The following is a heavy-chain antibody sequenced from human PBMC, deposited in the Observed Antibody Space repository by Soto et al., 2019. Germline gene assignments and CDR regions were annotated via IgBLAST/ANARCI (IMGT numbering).Heavy chain of an antibody. CDR1: GGSISSGDYY. V-gene: IGHV4-30-4*01. D-gene: IGHD4-17*01. CDR2: ISYSGNT. J-gene: IGHJ4*02. CDR3: ARASTVTTGAKFDY. Sequence: QVQLQESGPGLVKPSQTLSLTCTVSGGSISSGDYYWSWIRQPPGKGREWIGYISYSGNTYYNPSLESRVTISVDTSKNQFSLRLSSVTAADTAVYYCARASTVTTGAKFDYWGQGTLVTVSS.